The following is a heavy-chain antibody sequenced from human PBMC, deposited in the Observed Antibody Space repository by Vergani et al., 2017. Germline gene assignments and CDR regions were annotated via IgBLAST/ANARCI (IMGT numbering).Heavy chain of an antibody. CDR2: IYYSGST. Sequence: QVQLQQWGGGLLKPSETLSLTCTVSGGSISSYYWSWIRQPPGKGLEWIGHIYYSGSTNYNPSLKSRVTISVDTSKNQFSLKLSSVTAADTAVYYCARGRGYSSGWYVYWGQGTLVTVSS. CDR1: GGSISSYY. J-gene: IGHJ4*02. CDR3: ARGRGYSSGWYVY. D-gene: IGHD6-19*01. V-gene: IGHV4-59*01.